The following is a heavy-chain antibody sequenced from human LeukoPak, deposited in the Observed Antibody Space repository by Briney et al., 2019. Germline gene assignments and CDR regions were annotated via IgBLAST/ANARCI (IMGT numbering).Heavy chain of an antibody. CDR2: ISADTETT. V-gene: IGHV3-11*04. CDR3: AKDYRPHDFWSGLVDY. D-gene: IGHD3-3*01. J-gene: IGHJ4*02. CDR1: GFTFSDYY. Sequence: GGSLRLSCAASGFTFSDYYMTWIRQAPGKGLEWISYISADTETTFYTDSVKGRFTISRDNAKNTLYLQMNSLRAEDTAVYYCAKDYRPHDFWSGLVDYWGQGTLVTVSS.